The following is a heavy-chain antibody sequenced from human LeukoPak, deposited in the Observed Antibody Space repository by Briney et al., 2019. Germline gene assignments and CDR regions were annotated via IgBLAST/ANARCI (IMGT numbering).Heavy chain of an antibody. V-gene: IGHV1-3*01. CDR1: GYTFTTYA. CDR2: INAGNGST. D-gene: IGHD6-19*01. CDR3: TRGVSASSGWYVIDS. J-gene: IGHJ5*01. Sequence: ASVKVSCKASGYTFTTYAMHWVRQAPGQRLEWMGWINAGNGSTKYSQKFQGRVTITRDTSASTTYMELSSLRSEDTAVYYCTRGVSASSGWYVIDSWGQGTLVTVSS.